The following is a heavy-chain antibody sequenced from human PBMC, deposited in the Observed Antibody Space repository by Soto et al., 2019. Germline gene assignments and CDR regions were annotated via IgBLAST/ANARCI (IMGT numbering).Heavy chain of an antibody. Sequence: TPGKGLEWVSGISWNSGSIGYADSVKGRFTISRDNAKNSLYLQMNSLRAEDTALYYCAKDSIFFASRSRHTSCSLGLGIPLNRSSDL. D-gene: IGHD3-3*02. J-gene: IGHJ2*01. V-gene: IGHV3-9*01. CDR2: ISWNSGSI. CDR3: AKDSIFFASRSRHTSCSLGLGIPLNRSSDL.